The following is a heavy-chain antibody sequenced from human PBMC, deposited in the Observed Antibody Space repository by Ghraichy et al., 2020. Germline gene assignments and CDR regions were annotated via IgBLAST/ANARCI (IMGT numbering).Heavy chain of an antibody. CDR3: AKLFPRIVVVPAAGMDV. Sequence: GGSLRLSCAVSRFNFSNYAMTWVRQAPGKGLEWVSAISGSGGSTYYADSGKGRFTISRDNSKNTLYLQMNSLRAEDTVVYYCAKLFPRIVVVPAAGMDVWGQGTTVTVSS. CDR2: ISGSGGST. J-gene: IGHJ6*02. V-gene: IGHV3-23*01. D-gene: IGHD2-2*01. CDR1: RFNFSNYA.